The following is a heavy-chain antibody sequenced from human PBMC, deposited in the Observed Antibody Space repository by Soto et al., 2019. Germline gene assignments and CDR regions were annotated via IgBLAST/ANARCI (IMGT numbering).Heavy chain of an antibody. CDR2: INPKSGGT. Sequence: ASVKVSGKASGYSFTDYHIRWVRQAPGQGLEWLGRINPKSGGTSTAQKFQGWVTMTTDTSISTASMELTRLTSDDTAIYYCARGDSTDCSNGVCSFFYNHDMDVWGQGTTVTVSS. CDR3: ARGDSTDCSNGVCSFFYNHDMDV. J-gene: IGHJ6*02. CDR1: GYSFTDYH. V-gene: IGHV1-2*04. D-gene: IGHD2-8*01.